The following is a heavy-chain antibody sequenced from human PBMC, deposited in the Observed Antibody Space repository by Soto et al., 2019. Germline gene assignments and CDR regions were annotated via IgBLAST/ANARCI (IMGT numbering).Heavy chain of an antibody. V-gene: IGHV4-31*03. J-gene: IGHJ4*02. CDR3: TRGGRRGILTGYYFAY. D-gene: IGHD3-9*01. Sequence: SVTSIVAEGSSVSRGYWRIRIRQHPGKGLEWIGYIYYSGSTYYNPSLKSRITMSVDTSKNHFSLSLSSMTAADTAVYYCTRGGRRGILTGYYFAYWGQGTPVTVSS. CDR1: EGSSVSRGYW. CDR2: IYYSGST.